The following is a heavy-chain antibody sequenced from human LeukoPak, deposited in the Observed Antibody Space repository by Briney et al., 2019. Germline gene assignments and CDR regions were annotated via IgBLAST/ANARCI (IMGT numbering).Heavy chain of an antibody. D-gene: IGHD2-15*01. CDR2: ISSDASIT. Sequence: GRSLRLSCATSGFTFSNYAMHWVRQAPGKGLVWVSRISSDASITSYADPVKGRFSISRDNAKNTLYLQMNSLRAEDTALYYCATSARTYLGSSLDYWGQGTLVTVSS. CDR3: ATSARTYLGSSLDY. CDR1: GFTFSNYA. J-gene: IGHJ4*02. V-gene: IGHV3-74*01.